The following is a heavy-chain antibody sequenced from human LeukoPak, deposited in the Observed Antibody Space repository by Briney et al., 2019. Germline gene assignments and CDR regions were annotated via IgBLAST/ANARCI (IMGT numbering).Heavy chain of an antibody. V-gene: IGHV6-1*01. J-gene: IGHJ6*02. Sequence: SQTLSLTCAISGDCVSSNSAVWNWIRQSPSRGLEWLGRTYYRSKWYNGYAVSVKSRITINPDTSKNQFSLQLNSVTPEDTAVYYCARGYYDMDVWGQGTTVTVSS. CDR1: GDCVSSNSAV. CDR2: TYYRSKWYN. CDR3: ARGYYDMDV.